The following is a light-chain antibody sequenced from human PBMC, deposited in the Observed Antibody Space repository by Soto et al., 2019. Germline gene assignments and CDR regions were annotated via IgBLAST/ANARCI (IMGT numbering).Light chain of an antibody. CDR3: SSYGGSNNLQV. CDR2: EVN. CDR1: SSDVGDYNY. Sequence: QSVLTQPPSASGSPGQSVTISCTGTSSDVGDYNYVSWYQQHPGKAPKLMIYEVNKRPSGVPDRFPGSKSGNTASLTVSGLQAEDEADYYCSSYGGSNNLQVFGPGTKVTVL. J-gene: IGLJ1*01. V-gene: IGLV2-8*01.